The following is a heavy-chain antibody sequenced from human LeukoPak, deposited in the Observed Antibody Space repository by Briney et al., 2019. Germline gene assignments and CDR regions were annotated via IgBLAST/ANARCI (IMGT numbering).Heavy chain of an antibody. CDR2: IWYDGTIK. Sequence: PGRSLRLSCAASGFTFSDYGIHWVRQAPGKGRECVANIWYDGTIKNYADSVKGRFTISRDNSKNMLYLQMNSLRGEDAAVYYCERGHQRFGELLGDYWGQGTLVTASS. CDR1: GFTFSDYG. V-gene: IGHV3-33*01. CDR3: ERGHQRFGELLGDY. J-gene: IGHJ4*02. D-gene: IGHD3-10*01.